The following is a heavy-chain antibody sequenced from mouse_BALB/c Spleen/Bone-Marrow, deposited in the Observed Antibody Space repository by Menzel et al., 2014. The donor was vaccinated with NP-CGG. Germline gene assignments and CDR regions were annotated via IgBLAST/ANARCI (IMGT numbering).Heavy chain of an antibody. J-gene: IGHJ4*01. Sequence: EVKLEESGGGLVQPGGSLKLSCATSGFTFSDYYMYWVRQTPEKRLEWVAYISDGGGRTYYPDTVKGRFPISRDNAKNPLYLQMSRLKSEDTAMYYCARRGWYYAMDYWGQGTSVTVSS. CDR1: GFTFSDYY. CDR3: ARRGWYYAMDY. V-gene: IGHV5-12*02. D-gene: IGHD2-3*01. CDR2: ISDGGGRT.